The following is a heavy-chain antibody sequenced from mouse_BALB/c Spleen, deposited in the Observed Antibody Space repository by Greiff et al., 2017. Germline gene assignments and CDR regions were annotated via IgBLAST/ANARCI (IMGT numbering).Heavy chain of an antibody. CDR2: ISDGGSYT. CDR1: GFTFSDYY. D-gene: IGHD2-4*01. CDR3: TREDYGDV. J-gene: IGHJ1*01. V-gene: IGHV5-4*02. Sequence: VQLKESGGGLVKPGGSLKLSCAASGFTFSDYYMYWVRQTPEKRLEWVATISDGGSYTYYPDSVKGRFTISRDNAKNNLYLQMSSLKSEDTAMYYCTREDYGDVWGAGTTVTVSS.